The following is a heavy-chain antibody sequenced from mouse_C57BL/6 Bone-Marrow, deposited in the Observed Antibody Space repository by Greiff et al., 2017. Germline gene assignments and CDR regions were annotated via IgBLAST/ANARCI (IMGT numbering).Heavy chain of an antibody. CDR2: ISYDGSN. D-gene: IGHD2-3*01. Sequence: ESGPGLVKPSQSLSLTCSVTGYSITSGYYWNWIRQFPGNKLEWMGYISYDGSNNYNPSLKNRISITRDTSKNQFFLKLNSVTTEDTATYYCARGWLLRDYAMDYWGQGTSVTVSS. V-gene: IGHV3-6*01. J-gene: IGHJ4*01. CDR1: GYSITSGYY. CDR3: ARGWLLRDYAMDY.